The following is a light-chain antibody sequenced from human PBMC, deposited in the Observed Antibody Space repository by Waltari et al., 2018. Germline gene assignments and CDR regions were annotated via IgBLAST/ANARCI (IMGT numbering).Light chain of an antibody. Sequence: QSALTQPASVSGSPGQSITFSCRGSSSDVGGQNHVSWYQHSPGKAPKLRISDVSNRPSGISHRFSASKSGNTASLTISGLQAEDEADYYCSSYTSSDSLVFGTGTAVTVL. CDR2: DVS. V-gene: IGLV2-14*01. J-gene: IGLJ1*01. CDR3: SSYTSSDSLV. CDR1: SSDVGGQNH.